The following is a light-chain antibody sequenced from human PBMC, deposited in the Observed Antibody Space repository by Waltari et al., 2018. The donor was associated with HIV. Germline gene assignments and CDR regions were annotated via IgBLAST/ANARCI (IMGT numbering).Light chain of an antibody. V-gene: IGLV2-14*01. CDR1: DLTDYEY. CDR3: TSYISGTTPV. CDR2: EVT. Sequence: QSALTQPSSVSGSPGQSITISCDLTDYEYVSLYHRHPGKAPKVIIYEVTNRPSGLSNRFSGSKSGNTATLTISGLQTEDEADYFCTSYISGTTPVFGRGTRVTVL. J-gene: IGLJ2*01.